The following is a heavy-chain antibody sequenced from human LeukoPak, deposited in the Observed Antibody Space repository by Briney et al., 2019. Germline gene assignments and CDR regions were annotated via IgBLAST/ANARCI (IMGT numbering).Heavy chain of an antibody. V-gene: IGHV3-23*01. J-gene: IGHJ4*02. CDR1: GFTFSSSA. CDR3: AKDQREEMPTISDY. Sequence: PGGSLRLSCAASGFTFSSSAMTWVRQAPGKGLEWVSTISGSGGGTYYADSVKGRFTISRDNSKNTLYLQTNSLRAEDTAVYYCAKDQREEMPTISDYWGQGTPVTVSS. D-gene: IGHD5-24*01. CDR2: ISGSGGGT.